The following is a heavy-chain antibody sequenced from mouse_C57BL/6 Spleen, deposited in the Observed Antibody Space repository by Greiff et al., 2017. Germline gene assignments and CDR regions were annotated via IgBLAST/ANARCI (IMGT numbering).Heavy chain of an antibody. V-gene: IGHV1-22*01. D-gene: IGHD2-10*01. Sequence: VQLQQSGPELVKPGASVKMSCKASGYTFTDYNMHWVKQSHGKSLEWIGYINPNNGGTSYNQKFKGKATLTVNKSSNTAYMELRSLTSEDSAVYYCAREGPYHQKDYWGQGTPLTVSS. J-gene: IGHJ2*01. CDR2: INPNNGGT. CDR1: GYTFTDYN. CDR3: AREGPYHQKDY.